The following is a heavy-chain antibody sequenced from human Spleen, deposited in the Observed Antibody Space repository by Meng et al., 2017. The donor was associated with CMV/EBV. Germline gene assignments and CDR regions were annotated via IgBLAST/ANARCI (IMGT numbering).Heavy chain of an antibody. CDR2: INAGNGHT. D-gene: IGHD4-11*01. V-gene: IGHV1-3*01. Sequence: QVQLLQSGAEVKQPGASVKISCKASGYTFPNFAIHWVRQAPGQRLEWVGWINAGNGHTKYSQKFQGRVTITRDTSASTAYIDLGSLRFEDTAVYYCARDHDYIDYFDYWGQGALVTVSS. CDR3: ARDHDYIDYFDY. CDR1: GYTFPNFA. J-gene: IGHJ4*02.